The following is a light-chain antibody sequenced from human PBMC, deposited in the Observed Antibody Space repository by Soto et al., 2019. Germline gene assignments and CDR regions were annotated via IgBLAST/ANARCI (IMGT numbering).Light chain of an antibody. CDR3: QKYNNWPPIT. CDR1: QSVTST. J-gene: IGKJ5*01. CDR2: GAP. Sequence: EIVLTQSPGTLSLSPGERATLSCRASQSVTSTLAWYRQKPGQTPRLLIYGAPTRATGIATRFSGSGSGTEFTLTISSLQSEDFAVYYCQKYNNWPPITFGQGTRLQIK. V-gene: IGKV3-15*01.